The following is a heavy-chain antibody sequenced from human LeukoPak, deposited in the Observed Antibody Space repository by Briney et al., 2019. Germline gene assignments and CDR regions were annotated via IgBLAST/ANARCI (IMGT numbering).Heavy chain of an antibody. CDR2: ISYDGSNK. CDR1: GFTVSSYA. V-gene: IGHV3-30*01. D-gene: IGHD3-3*01. CDR3: ARGVLRFFAE. J-gene: IGHJ4*02. Sequence: GGSLRLSCAASGFTVSSYAMHWVRQTPGKGLEWVAVISYDGSNKYYADSVKGRFTISRDNSKNTLYLQMNSLRAEDTAVYYCARGVLRFFAEGGQGTLVTVSS.